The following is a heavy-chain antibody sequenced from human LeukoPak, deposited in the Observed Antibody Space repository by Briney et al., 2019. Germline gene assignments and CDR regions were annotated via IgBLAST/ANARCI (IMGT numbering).Heavy chain of an antibody. CDR1: GGSISSYY. J-gene: IGHJ4*02. CDR2: IYYSGST. Sequence: KPSETLSLTCTVSGGSISSYYWSWIRQPPGKGLEWIGYIYYSGSTNYNPSLKSRVTISVDTSKNQFSLKLSSVTAADTAVYYCASVGATRTLDYWGQGTLVTVSS. CDR3: ASVGATRTLDY. V-gene: IGHV4-59*08. D-gene: IGHD1-26*01.